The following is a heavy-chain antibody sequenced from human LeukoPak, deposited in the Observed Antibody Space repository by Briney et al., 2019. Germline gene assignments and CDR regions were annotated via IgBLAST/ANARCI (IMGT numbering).Heavy chain of an antibody. Sequence: GGSLRLSCAASGFTVSGNYMSWVRQAPGKGLEWVSVIYSGGSTYYADSVKGRFTISRDNSKNTLYLQMNSLRAEDTAVYYCASSVIEYSNDYWGQGTLVTVSS. D-gene: IGHD6-6*01. V-gene: IGHV3-53*01. CDR1: GFTVSGNY. J-gene: IGHJ4*02. CDR3: ASSVIEYSNDY. CDR2: IYSGGST.